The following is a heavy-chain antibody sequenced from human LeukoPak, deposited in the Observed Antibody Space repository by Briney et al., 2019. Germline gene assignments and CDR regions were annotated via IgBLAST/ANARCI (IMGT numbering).Heavy chain of an antibody. CDR2: IIPIFGTA. Sequence: GSSVKVSCKASGGTFSSYAISWVRQAPGQGLEWMGGIIPIFGTANYAQKFQGRVTITADESTSTAYMELSSLRSEDTAVYYCARTVVVVGPGWFDPWGQGTLVTVSS. V-gene: IGHV1-69*01. CDR1: GGTFSSYA. CDR3: ARTVVVVGPGWFDP. J-gene: IGHJ5*02. D-gene: IGHD2-2*01.